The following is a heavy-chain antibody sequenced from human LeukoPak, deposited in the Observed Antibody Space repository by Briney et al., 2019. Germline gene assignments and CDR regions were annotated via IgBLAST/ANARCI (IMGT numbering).Heavy chain of an antibody. J-gene: IGHJ4*02. CDR2: ISSSSSYI. Sequence: PGGSLRLSCVASGFTFSSYSMNWVRQAPGKGLEWVSYISSSSSYIYYADSVKGRFTISRDNAKNSLYLQMNSLRAEDTAVYYCARGDRDLYCSSTSFYPVLGGKGTLVTVSS. V-gene: IGHV3-21*01. CDR1: GFTFSSYS. CDR3: ARGDRDLYCSSTSFYPVL. D-gene: IGHD2-2*01.